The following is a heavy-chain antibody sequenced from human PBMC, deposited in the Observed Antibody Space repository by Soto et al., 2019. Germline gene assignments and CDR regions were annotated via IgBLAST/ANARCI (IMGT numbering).Heavy chain of an antibody. J-gene: IGHJ5*02. CDR1: GGSISSSSYY. Sequence: QLQLQESGPGLVKPSETLSLTCTVSGGSISSSSYYWGWIRQRPGKGREWIGSIYYSGSTSYNPSLKSRVTISVDTSKNRFSRKLSSVTAADTAVYYCGGGGYEDWFDPWGQGTLVTVAS. V-gene: IGHV4-39*01. CDR2: IYYSGST. CDR3: GGGGYEDWFDP. D-gene: IGHD5-12*01.